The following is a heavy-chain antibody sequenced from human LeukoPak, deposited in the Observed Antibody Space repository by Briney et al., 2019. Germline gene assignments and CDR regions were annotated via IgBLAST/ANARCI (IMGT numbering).Heavy chain of an antibody. D-gene: IGHD6-13*01. CDR3: ARLGPAAGTSFDY. V-gene: IGHV4-4*07. Sequence: SETLSLTCTVSGGSISNYYWSWIRQPAGKGLEWIGRISTSGSTNYNPSLKSRITMSVDTYKNQFSLKLTSVTAADTAVYYCARLGPAAGTSFDYWGQGTLATVSS. CDR1: GGSISNYY. CDR2: ISTSGST. J-gene: IGHJ4*02.